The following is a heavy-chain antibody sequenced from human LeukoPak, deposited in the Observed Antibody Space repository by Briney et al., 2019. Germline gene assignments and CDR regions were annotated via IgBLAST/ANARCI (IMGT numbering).Heavy chain of an antibody. CDR3: ARNNGMDV. J-gene: IGHJ6*02. CDR2: VNRDGSET. Sequence: PGGSLRLSCAASGFALSSHWVTWVRQVPGRGPEWVANVNRDGSETYYLDSVKGRLTISKDNAKNSLYLQMNSLRAEDTALYHCARNNGMDVWGQGTTVIVSS. V-gene: IGHV3-7*03. CDR1: GFALSSHW.